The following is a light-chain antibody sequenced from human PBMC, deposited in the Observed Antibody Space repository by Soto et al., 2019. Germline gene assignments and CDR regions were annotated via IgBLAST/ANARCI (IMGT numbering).Light chain of an antibody. J-gene: IGKJ2*01. CDR1: QNISRF. Sequence: DIPMTQSPSSLTASVGDRVTITCQTSQNISRFLIWYHQSPGKAPNLLISDASNLEGGVSARFSGRGSGTHFTLTISSLQPEDIGRYYCHQYDDLPYTFGQGTSLQIK. CDR3: HQYDDLPYT. V-gene: IGKV1-33*01. CDR2: DAS.